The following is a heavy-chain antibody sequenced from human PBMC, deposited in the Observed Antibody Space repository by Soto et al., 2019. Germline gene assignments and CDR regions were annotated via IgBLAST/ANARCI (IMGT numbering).Heavy chain of an antibody. J-gene: IGHJ6*02. Sequence: ASVKVSCKASGYTFTSCGISWVRQAPGQGLEWMGWISAYNGNTNYAQKLQGRVTMTTDTSTSTAYMELRSLRSDDTAVYYCARGXSYEIRPDCYYYYGMDVWGQGTTVTVSS. CDR2: ISAYNGNT. CDR3: ARGXSYEIRPDCYYYYGMDV. CDR1: GYTFTSCG. D-gene: IGHD5-12*01. V-gene: IGHV1-18*04.